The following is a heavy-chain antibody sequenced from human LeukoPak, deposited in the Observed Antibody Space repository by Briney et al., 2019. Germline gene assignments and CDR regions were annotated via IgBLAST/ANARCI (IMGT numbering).Heavy chain of an antibody. V-gene: IGHV1-8*01. D-gene: IGHD6-6*01. CDR3: ARMEVSSSPDFYYYYYYMDV. J-gene: IGHJ6*03. CDR2: MNPNSGNT. CDR1: GYTFTSYD. Sequence: ASVKVSCKASGYTFTSYDINWVRQATGQGLGWMGWMNPNSGNTGYAQKFQGRVTMTRNTSISTAYMELSSLRSEDTAVYYCARMEVSSSPDFYYYYYYMDVWGKGTTVTVSS.